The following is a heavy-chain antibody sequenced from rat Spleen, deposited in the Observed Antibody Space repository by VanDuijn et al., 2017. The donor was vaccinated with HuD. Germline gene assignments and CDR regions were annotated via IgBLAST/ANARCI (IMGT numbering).Heavy chain of an antibody. V-gene: IGHV3-3*01. D-gene: IGHD1-6*01. CDR1: GYSITSNYR. CDR3: TTYSDYATSPFAS. J-gene: IGHJ3*01. Sequence: EVQLQESGPGLVKPSQSLSLTCSVTGYSITSNYRWNWIRNFPGNKLEWMGYINNAGSTNYNPSLKSRISITRDTSKKQFFLQVNSVTTEDTATYYCTTYSDYATSPFASWGRGALVTVSS. CDR2: INNAGST.